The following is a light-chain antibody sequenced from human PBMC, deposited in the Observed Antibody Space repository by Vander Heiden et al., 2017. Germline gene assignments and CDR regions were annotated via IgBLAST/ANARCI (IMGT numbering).Light chain of an antibody. Sequence: DIVMTQSPDSLAVSLGERATINCKSSQSVLYSSTNKNYLAWYQQKPGQPPNLRIYWAATRKSGVPDRFSGSGSGTDFTLTISSLQAEDVAVYYCQQYYSTPQTFGQGTKVEVK. J-gene: IGKJ1*01. CDR1: QSVLYSSTNKNY. CDR3: QQYYSTPQT. V-gene: IGKV4-1*01. CDR2: WAA.